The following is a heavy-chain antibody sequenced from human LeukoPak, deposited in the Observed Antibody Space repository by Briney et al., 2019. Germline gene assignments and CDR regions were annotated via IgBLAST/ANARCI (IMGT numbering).Heavy chain of an antibody. D-gene: IGHD2-15*01. CDR2: IYYSGST. Sequence: SETLSLTCTVSGVSISSSSYYWGWIRQPTGKGLEWIGSIYYSGSTYYNPSLKSRVTISVDTSKNQFSLKLSSVTAADTAVYYCARAAAYYYYIDVWGKGTPVTVSS. V-gene: IGHV4-39*07. CDR3: ARAAAYYYYIDV. J-gene: IGHJ6*03. CDR1: GVSISSSSYY.